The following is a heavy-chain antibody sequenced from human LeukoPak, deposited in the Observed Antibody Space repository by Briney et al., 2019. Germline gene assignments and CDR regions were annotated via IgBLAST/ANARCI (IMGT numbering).Heavy chain of an antibody. CDR3: ARDSGYDYFDY. CDR1: GFTFSSYW. Sequence: GGSLRLSCAASGFTFSSYWMHWVRQAPGKGLVWVSRINSDGSSTSYADSVKGRFTISRDNAKNTLYLQVNSLRAEDTVVYYCARDSGYDYFDYWGQGTLVTVSS. J-gene: IGHJ4*02. CDR2: INSDGSST. D-gene: IGHD5-12*01. V-gene: IGHV3-74*01.